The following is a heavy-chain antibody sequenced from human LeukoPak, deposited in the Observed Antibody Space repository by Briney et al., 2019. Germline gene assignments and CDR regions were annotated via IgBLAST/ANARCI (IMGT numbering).Heavy chain of an antibody. CDR3: AKEALAGSRDPDY. Sequence: PSETLSLTCTVSGGSISSSSYYWGWIRQAPGKGLEWVSAISGSGGSTYYADSVKGRFTISRDNSKNTLYLQMNSLRAEDTAVYYCAKEALAGSRDPDYWGQGTLVTVSS. J-gene: IGHJ4*02. D-gene: IGHD2-21*01. CDR2: ISGSGGST. CDR1: GGSISSSSYY. V-gene: IGHV3-23*01.